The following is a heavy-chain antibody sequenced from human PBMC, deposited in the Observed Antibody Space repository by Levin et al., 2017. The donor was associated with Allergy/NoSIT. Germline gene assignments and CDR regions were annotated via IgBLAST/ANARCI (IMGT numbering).Heavy chain of an antibody. CDR2: IKSKTDGGTT. V-gene: IGHV3-15*01. CDR1: GFTFSNAW. D-gene: IGHD5-18*01. CDR3: TTGIPREAFDI. J-gene: IGHJ3*02. Sequence: VGSLRLSCAASGFTFSNAWMSWVRQAPGKGLEWVGRIKSKTDGGTTDYAAPVKGRFTISRDDSKNTLYLQMNSLKTEDTAVYYCTTGIPREAFDIWGQGTMVTVSS.